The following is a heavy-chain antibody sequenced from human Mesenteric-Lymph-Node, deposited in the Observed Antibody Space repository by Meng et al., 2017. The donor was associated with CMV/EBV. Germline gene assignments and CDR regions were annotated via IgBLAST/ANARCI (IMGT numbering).Heavy chain of an antibody. CDR2: INPSGGAT. CDR1: GYTFTTYY. Sequence: ASVKVSCKASGYTFTTYYMHWVRQAPGQGLEWMGIINPSGGATKYAQKFQGRVAMTRDTSTSTFYMELSSLSSEDTAVYYCARDRDFPAPALKWFGELPWFDPWGQGTLVTVSS. J-gene: IGHJ5*02. CDR3: ARDRDFPAPALKWFGELPWFDP. D-gene: IGHD3-10*01. V-gene: IGHV1-46*01.